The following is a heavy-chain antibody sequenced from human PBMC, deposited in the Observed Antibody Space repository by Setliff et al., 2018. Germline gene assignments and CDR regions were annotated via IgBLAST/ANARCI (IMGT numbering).Heavy chain of an antibody. D-gene: IGHD1-26*01. Sequence: SETLSLTCAVSGGSISSGGYYWSWIRQHPGMGLEWIGYIYYSGSTYHNPSLKTLVTISVDTSKNQFSLKLSSVTAADTAVYYCARRGGSYDAFDIWGQGTMVTVSS. CDR3: ARRGGSYDAFDI. J-gene: IGHJ3*02. CDR1: GGSISSGGYY. CDR2: IYYSGST. V-gene: IGHV4-31*01.